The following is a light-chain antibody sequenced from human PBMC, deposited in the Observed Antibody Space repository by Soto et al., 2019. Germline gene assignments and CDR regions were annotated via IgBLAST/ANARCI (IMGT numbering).Light chain of an antibody. V-gene: IGKV3-20*01. J-gene: IGKJ1*01. Sequence: EIVLTQSPGTLSLSPGERATLSCRASQSVSSSYLAWYQQKPGQAPRLLIYGASRRATGIPDRFSGSGSGTDFILTISRLEPEDFAVYYCQQDGSSPFTFGQGTKV. CDR2: GAS. CDR1: QSVSSSY. CDR3: QQDGSSPFT.